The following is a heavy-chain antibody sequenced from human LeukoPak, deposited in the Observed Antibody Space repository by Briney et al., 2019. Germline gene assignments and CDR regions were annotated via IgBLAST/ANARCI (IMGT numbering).Heavy chain of an antibody. V-gene: IGHV3-30*18. J-gene: IGHJ4*02. CDR1: GFTFSSCG. Sequence: PGGSLRLSCAASGFTFSSCGMHWVRQAPGKGLEWVAVISSDGNDKHYTDSVKGRFTVSRDNSKNTVFLEIYSLRTEDTALYYCAKDRSSTWSFDYWGQGTLVTVSS. CDR2: ISSDGNDK. D-gene: IGHD6-13*01. CDR3: AKDRSSTWSFDY.